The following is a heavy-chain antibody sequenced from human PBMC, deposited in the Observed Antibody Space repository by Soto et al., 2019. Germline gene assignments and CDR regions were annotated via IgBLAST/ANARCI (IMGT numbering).Heavy chain of an antibody. D-gene: IGHD4-17*01. V-gene: IGHV4-34*01. CDR1: GGSFSGYY. J-gene: IGHJ5*02. CDR2: INHSGST. Sequence: SATLSLTCAVYGGSFSGYYWSWIRQPPGKGLEWMGEINHSGSTNYRPSLKSRVTISVDTYKNQFSLKLSSVTAADTAVYYCARGSWVTTPKWGRFDPWGQGTLVTVS. CDR3: ARGSWVTTPKWGRFDP.